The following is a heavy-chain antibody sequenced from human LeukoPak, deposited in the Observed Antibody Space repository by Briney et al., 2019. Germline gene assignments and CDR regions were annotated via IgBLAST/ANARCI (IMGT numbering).Heavy chain of an antibody. V-gene: IGHV3-30*03. J-gene: IGHJ5*02. Sequence: GGSLRLSCAASGFTLSVYGMHWVRQAPGKGLEWVAVISYDGSNKYYADSVKGRFTISRDNSMNTLYLQMNSLRVEDTAVYYCARGTVVAGTLSWFDPWGQGTLVIVSS. CDR3: ARGTVVAGTLSWFDP. CDR1: GFTLSVYG. CDR2: ISYDGSNK. D-gene: IGHD6-19*01.